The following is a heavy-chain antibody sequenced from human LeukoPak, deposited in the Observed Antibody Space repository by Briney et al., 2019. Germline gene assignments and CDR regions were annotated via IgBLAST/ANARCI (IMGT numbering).Heavy chain of an antibody. CDR3: ARDEGSDYYYYYMDV. CDR1: GLSFSSYS. V-gene: IGHV3-21*01. J-gene: IGHJ6*03. Sequence: GGSLRLSCAASGLSFSSYSMNWVRQAPGKGLEWVSSISSAGGYIHYADSVKDRFTISRDNAKNSLYLQMNSLRVEDTAIYYCARDEGSDYYYYYMDVWGKGTTVTVSS. CDR2: ISSAGGYI. D-gene: IGHD6-19*01.